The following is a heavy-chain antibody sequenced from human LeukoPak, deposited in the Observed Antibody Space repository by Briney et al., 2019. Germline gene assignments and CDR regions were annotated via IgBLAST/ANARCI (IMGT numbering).Heavy chain of an antibody. D-gene: IGHD4-11*01. CDR1: GGSISSYY. CDR3: ARLGVTTDYYYYGMDV. CDR2: IYYSGST. J-gene: IGHJ6*02. Sequence: SETLSLTCTVSGGSISSYYWSWIRQPPGKGLEWIGYIYYSGSTNYNPSLKSRVTISVDTSKNQFSLRLSSVTAADTAVYYCARLGVTTDYYYYGMDVWGQGTTVTVSS. V-gene: IGHV4-59*08.